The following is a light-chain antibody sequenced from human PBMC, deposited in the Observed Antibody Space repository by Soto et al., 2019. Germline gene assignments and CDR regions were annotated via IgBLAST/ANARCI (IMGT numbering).Light chain of an antibody. CDR1: SSDVGGYKY. CDR2: DVS. V-gene: IGLV2-14*01. CDR3: SSYTTRSTVV. J-gene: IGLJ2*01. Sequence: QSALTQPASVSGSPGQSITISCTGSSSDVGGYKYVSWYQQHPGKAPKLMIYDVSNRPSGVSDRFSGSKSDNTASLTISGLQAEDEADYYCSSYTTRSTVVFGGGTQLTVL.